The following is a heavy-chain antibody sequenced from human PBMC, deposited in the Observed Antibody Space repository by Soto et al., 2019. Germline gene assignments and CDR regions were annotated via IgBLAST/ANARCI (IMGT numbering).Heavy chain of an antibody. J-gene: IGHJ4*02. CDR2: INPSGGT. Sequence: LETLSLTCAVYGGSFSTDYLSWIRQPPGKGLEWIGEINPSGGTNYNPSLKSRVTISVATSKNQFSLKLSSVTAADTAVYYCARVLAARASRDFDYWGQGTLVTVSS. V-gene: IGHV4-34*01. CDR1: GGSFSTDY. D-gene: IGHD6-6*01. CDR3: ARVLAARASRDFDY.